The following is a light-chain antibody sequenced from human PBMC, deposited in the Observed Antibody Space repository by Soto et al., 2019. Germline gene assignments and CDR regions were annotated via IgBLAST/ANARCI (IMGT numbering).Light chain of an antibody. Sequence: AIQMNQSPSSLSASVGDRVTITCRASQDIRKDLAWYQQKPGKAPQILIYGASTLQTGVAPRFSGSVSATDFTLTISSLQPEDSAAYYCLQDYNNPFTFGQGTK. J-gene: IGKJ2*01. V-gene: IGKV1-6*01. CDR2: GAS. CDR3: LQDYNNPFT. CDR1: QDIRKD.